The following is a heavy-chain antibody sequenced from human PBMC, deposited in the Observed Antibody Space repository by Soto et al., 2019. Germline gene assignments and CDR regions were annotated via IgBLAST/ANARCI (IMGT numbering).Heavy chain of an antibody. J-gene: IGHJ6*03. V-gene: IGHV4-31*03. CDR2: IYYSGST. CDR3: ARVLGGGSSSFYYYMDV. CDR1: GGSISSGGYY. D-gene: IGHD6-6*01. Sequence: SETLSLTCSVSGGSISSGGYYWSWIRQHPGKGLEWIGYIYYSGSTYYNPSLKSRVTISVDTSKNQFSLKLSSVTAADTAVYHCARVLGGGSSSFYYYMDVWGKGTTLTVSS.